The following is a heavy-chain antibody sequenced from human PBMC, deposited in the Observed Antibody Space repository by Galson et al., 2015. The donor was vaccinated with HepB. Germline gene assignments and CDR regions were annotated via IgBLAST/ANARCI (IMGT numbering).Heavy chain of an antibody. D-gene: IGHD2-2*01. J-gene: IGHJ3*02. CDR2: ISGSGGST. Sequence: SLRLSCAASGFTFNNYAMSWVRQAPGKGLEWVSAISGSGGSTYYADSVKGRVTISRDNSKNTLYLQMNSLTVDDTAEYYCARGFCSHTSVNCYSFGAFDIWGQGTVVTVPS. CDR3: ARGFCSHTSVNCYSFGAFDI. V-gene: IGHV3-23*01. CDR1: GFTFNNYA.